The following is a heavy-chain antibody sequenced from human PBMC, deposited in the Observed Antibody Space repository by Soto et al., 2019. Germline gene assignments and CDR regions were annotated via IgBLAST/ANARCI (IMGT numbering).Heavy chain of an antibody. V-gene: IGHV4-30-4*01. CDR1: GGSISSGDYY. Sequence: QVQLQESGPGLVKPSQTLSLTCTVSGGSISSGDYYWSWIRQPPGKGLEWIGYIYYSGSTYYNPSLKSRVAISVDTSKNQFSLKLSSVTAADTAVYYCARSRFGDRGPDAFDIWGQGTMVTVSS. CDR3: ARSRFGDRGPDAFDI. D-gene: IGHD4-17*01. CDR2: IYYSGST. J-gene: IGHJ3*02.